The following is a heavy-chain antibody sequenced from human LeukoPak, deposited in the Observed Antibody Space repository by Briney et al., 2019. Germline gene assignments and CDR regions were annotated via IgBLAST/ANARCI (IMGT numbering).Heavy chain of an antibody. CDR2: IIPILGIA. J-gene: IGHJ5*02. CDR1: GGIFSSYA. CDR3: ARGHGGHSRSWYVDWFDP. V-gene: IGHV1-69*04. Sequence: SVKVSCKASGGIFSSYAISWVRQAPGQGLEWMGRIIPILGIANYAQKFQGRVTITADKSTSTAYMELSSLRSEDTAVYYCARGHGGHSRSWYVDWFDPWGQGTLVTVSS. D-gene: IGHD6-13*01.